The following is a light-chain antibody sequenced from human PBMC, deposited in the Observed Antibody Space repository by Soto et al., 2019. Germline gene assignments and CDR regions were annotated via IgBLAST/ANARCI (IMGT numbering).Light chain of an antibody. CDR1: SSNIGAGYD. CDR3: QSYDSSLSGWV. V-gene: IGLV1-40*01. Sequence: QAVVTQPPSVSGAPGQRVTISCTGSSSNIGAGYDVHWYQQLPGTAPKLLIFGNNNRPSGVPDRFSGSKSGTSASLAITGLQAEDEADYYCQSYDSSLSGWVFGGGTKLTFL. CDR2: GNN. J-gene: IGLJ3*02.